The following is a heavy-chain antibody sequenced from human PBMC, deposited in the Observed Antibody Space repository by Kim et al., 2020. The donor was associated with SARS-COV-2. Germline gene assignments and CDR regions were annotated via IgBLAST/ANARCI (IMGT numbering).Heavy chain of an antibody. CDR3: ARDNPIFGVVPRGFDY. V-gene: IGHV3-66*01. J-gene: IGHJ4*02. Sequence: SVKGRFTISRDNSKNTLYLQMNSLRAEDTAVYYCARDNPIFGVVPRGFDYWGQGTLVTVSS. D-gene: IGHD3-3*01.